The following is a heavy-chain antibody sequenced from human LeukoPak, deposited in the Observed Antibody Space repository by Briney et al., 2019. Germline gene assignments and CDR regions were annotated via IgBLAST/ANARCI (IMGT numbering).Heavy chain of an antibody. CDR3: ARGPFLHYDFWSGYGNWFDP. CDR1: GFTFSDYY. D-gene: IGHD3-3*01. Sequence: GGSLRLSCAASGFTFSDYYMSWIRQAPGKGLEWVSYISSSGSTIYYADSVKGRFTISRDNAKNSLYLQMNSLRAEDTAVYYCARGPFLHYDFWSGYGNWFDPWGQGTLVTVSS. V-gene: IGHV3-11*01. J-gene: IGHJ5*02. CDR2: ISSSGSTI.